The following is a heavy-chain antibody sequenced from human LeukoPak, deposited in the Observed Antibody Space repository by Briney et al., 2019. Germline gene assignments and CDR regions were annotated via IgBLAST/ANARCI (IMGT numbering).Heavy chain of an antibody. CDR2: IYYSGST. Sequence: PSQTLSLTCTVSGGSISSGDYYWRWIRQPPGKGLEWIGDIYYSGSTYYNPSLKSRVTISVDTSKNQFSLKLSSVTAADTAVYYCARQYSGYDDYYYGMDVWGQGTTVTVSS. CDR1: GGSISSGDYY. D-gene: IGHD5-12*01. CDR3: ARQYSGYDDYYYGMDV. V-gene: IGHV4-30-4*01. J-gene: IGHJ6*02.